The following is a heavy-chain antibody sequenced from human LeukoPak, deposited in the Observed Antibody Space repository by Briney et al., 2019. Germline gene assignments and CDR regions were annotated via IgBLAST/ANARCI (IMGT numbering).Heavy chain of an antibody. CDR2: IYYSGST. Sequence: SETLSLTCTVSGGSISSSSYYWGWIRQPPGKGLEWIGSIYYSGSTYYNPSLKSRVTISVDTSKNQFSLKLSSVTAADTAVYYCARGRYYDFWSGYPRFDYWGQGTLVTVSS. D-gene: IGHD3-3*01. CDR3: ARGRYYDFWSGYPRFDY. V-gene: IGHV4-39*07. CDR1: GGSISSSSYY. J-gene: IGHJ4*02.